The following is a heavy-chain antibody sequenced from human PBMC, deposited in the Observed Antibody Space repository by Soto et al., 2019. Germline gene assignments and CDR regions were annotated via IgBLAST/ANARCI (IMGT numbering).Heavy chain of an antibody. V-gene: IGHV1-69*13. CDR3: ARRCGLDYGDFH. CDR2: IIPIFGTA. J-gene: IGHJ4*02. Sequence: ASVKVSCKASGGTFSSYAISWVRQAPGQGLEWMGGIIPIFGTANYAQKFQGRVTITADESTSTAYMELSSLRSEDTAVYYCARRCGLDYGDFHWGQGTLVTVSS. CDR1: GGTFSSYA. D-gene: IGHD4-17*01.